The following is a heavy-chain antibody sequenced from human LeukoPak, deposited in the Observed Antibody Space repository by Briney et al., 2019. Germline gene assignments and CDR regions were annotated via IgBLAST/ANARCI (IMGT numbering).Heavy chain of an antibody. CDR2: IKQDGSKK. CDR3: ARDYRGTIVVVPAAIGAARSTDYYYYGMDV. J-gene: IGHJ6*02. V-gene: IGHV3-7*03. CDR1: GFPFSSYW. D-gene: IGHD2-2*02. Sequence: GGSLRLSCVASGFPFSSYWMTWVRQAPGKGLEWVANIKQDGSKKSYVDSVKGRFTISRDDAKNSLYLQMNSLRAEDTAVYYCARDYRGTIVVVPAAIGAARSTDYYYYGMDVWGQGTTVTVSS.